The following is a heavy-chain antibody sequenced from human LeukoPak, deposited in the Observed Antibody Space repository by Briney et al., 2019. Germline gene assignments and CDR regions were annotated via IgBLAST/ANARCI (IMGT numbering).Heavy chain of an antibody. J-gene: IGHJ6*02. CDR1: GFTFSSYG. V-gene: IGHV3-30*18. Sequence: PGGSLRLSCAASGFTFSSYGMHWVRQAPGKGLEWVAVISYDGSNKYYADSVKGRFTISRDNSKNTLYLQMNSLRAEDTAVYYCAKDKRSPAAATLGYYYGMDVWGQGTTVTVSS. CDR3: AKDKRSPAAATLGYYYGMDV. D-gene: IGHD6-13*01. CDR2: ISYDGSNK.